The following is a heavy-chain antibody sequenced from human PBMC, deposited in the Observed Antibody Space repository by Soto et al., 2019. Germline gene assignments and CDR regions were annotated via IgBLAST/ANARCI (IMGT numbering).Heavy chain of an antibody. CDR3: ARVTYYYDSSGSWAYDVFDI. CDR1: GFTVSSTY. D-gene: IGHD3-22*01. CDR2: IYSGGST. Sequence: GGSLRLSCAASGFTVSSTYMSWVRQAPGKGLEWVSLIYSGGSTYYADSAKGRFTISRDNSKNTLYLQMNSLRAEDTAVYYCARVTYYYDSSGSWAYDVFDIWGQGTMVTVSS. V-gene: IGHV3-66*01. J-gene: IGHJ3*02.